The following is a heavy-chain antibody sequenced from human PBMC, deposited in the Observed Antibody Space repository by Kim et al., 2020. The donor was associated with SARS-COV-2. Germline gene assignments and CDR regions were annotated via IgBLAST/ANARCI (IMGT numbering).Heavy chain of an antibody. CDR1: GGSISSSSYY. CDR2: IYYSGST. V-gene: IGHV4-39*01. Sequence: SETLSLTCTVSGGSISSSSYYWGWIRQHPGKGLEWIGSIYYSGSTYHNPSLKSRVTISVDTSKNQFSLKLSSVTAADTAVYYCASTRLADYFDYWGQGT. J-gene: IGHJ4*02. CDR3: ASTRLADYFDY.